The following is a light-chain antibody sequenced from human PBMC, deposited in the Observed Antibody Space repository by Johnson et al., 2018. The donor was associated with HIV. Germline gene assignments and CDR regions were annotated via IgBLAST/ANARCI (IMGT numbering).Light chain of an antibody. CDR3: GILASSLSAYV. CDR1: SSNIGNNY. J-gene: IGLJ1*01. Sequence: QSVLTQPPSVSAAPGQKVNISCSGSSSNIGNNYVSWYQQLPGTAPKVLIYDTHKRPSGIPDRVSGSKSGTSATLGITGLTTGDEGVYYCGILASSLSAYVFGSGTKVTVL. CDR2: DTH. V-gene: IGLV1-51*01.